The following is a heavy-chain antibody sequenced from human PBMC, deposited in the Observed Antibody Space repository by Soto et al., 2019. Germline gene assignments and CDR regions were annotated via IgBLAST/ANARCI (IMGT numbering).Heavy chain of an antibody. D-gene: IGHD4-17*01. V-gene: IGHV4-39*01. CDR1: GVPISSSSHY. CDR3: SRHEDGDFGVGWFFDL. CDR2: IYYSGTT. J-gene: IGHJ2*01. Sequence: QMQLQESGPGLVKPSETLSLTCTVSGVPISSSSHYWGWIRQPPGKGLEWIGSIYYSGTTYYNPSLKSRVTISVDASKNKFALPLNSVTAAAAAVSYCSRHEDGDFGVGWFFDLWGRGILVSVSS.